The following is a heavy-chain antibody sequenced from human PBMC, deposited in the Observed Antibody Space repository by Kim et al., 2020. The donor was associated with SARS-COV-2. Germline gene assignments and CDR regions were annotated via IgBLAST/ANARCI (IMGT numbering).Heavy chain of an antibody. Sequence: SETLSLTCTVSGGSISSSSYYWGWIRQPPGKGLEWIGSIYYSGSTYYNPSLKSRVTISVDTSKNQFSLKLSSVTAADTAVYYCARGTYYYDSSGYYPFGYWGQGTLVTVSS. CDR2: IYYSGST. CDR3: ARGTYYYDSSGYYPFGY. V-gene: IGHV4-39*01. CDR1: GGSISSSSYY. J-gene: IGHJ4*02. D-gene: IGHD3-22*01.